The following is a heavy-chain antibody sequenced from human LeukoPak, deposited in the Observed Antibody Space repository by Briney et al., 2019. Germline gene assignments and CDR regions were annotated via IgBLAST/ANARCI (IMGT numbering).Heavy chain of an antibody. CDR3: ARGSGVGGESRPGDY. D-gene: IGHD3-16*01. V-gene: IGHV1-2*02. CDR1: GYTFTGYY. CDR2: TNPESGGT. J-gene: IGHJ4*02. Sequence: GASLKVSCKASGYTFTGYYIHWVRQAPGQGLEWMGWTNPESGGTKYAQNFQGRVSMTRDTSITTAYMELSNLRSDDTAVYYCARGSGVGGESRPGDYLGQGTLVTVS.